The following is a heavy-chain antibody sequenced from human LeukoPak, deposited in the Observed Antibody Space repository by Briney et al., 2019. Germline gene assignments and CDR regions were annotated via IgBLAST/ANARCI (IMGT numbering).Heavy chain of an antibody. CDR3: ARDVAGRPLGY. CDR2: IKEDGSDK. Sequence: GGSLRLSCAASGSTFNSYWMSWVRQAPGKGLEWVANIKEDGSDKYYVDSVKGRFTISRDNAKNSLYLQMNSLRAEDTAVYYCARDVAGRPLGYWGQGTLVTVSS. J-gene: IGHJ4*02. CDR1: GSTFNSYW. D-gene: IGHD6-6*01. V-gene: IGHV3-7*01.